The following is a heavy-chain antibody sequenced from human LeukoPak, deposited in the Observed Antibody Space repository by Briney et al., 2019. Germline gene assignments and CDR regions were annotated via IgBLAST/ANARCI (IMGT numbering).Heavy chain of an antibody. J-gene: IGHJ5*02. D-gene: IGHD2-15*01. CDR3: VVAAPYNWFDP. CDR1: GGSISSGDYY. Sequence: ASQTLSLTCTVSGGSISSGDYYWSWIRQPPGKGLEWIGYIYYSGSTYYNPSLKSRVTISVDTSKNQFSLKLSSVTAADTAVYYCVVAAPYNWFDPWGQGALVTVSS. CDR2: IYYSGST. V-gene: IGHV4-30-4*01.